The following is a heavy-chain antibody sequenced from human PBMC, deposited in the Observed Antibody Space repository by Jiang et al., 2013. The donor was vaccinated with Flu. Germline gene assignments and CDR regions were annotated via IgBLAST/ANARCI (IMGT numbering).Heavy chain of an antibody. D-gene: IGHD2-15*01. J-gene: IGHJ4*02. CDR3: AQALSPGYSTAPSLFHN. Sequence: VQLVESGGGVVRPGESLTLSCAASGFSFHSYAMHWVRQAPGKGLEWVGVIWFDGTTQYYAESVKGRFTIYRDNHKNILFLQMNNLSADDTAVYYCAQALSPGYSTAPSLFHNWGQGALVTVSS. V-gene: IGHV3-33*01. CDR1: GFSFHSYA. CDR2: IWFDGTTQ.